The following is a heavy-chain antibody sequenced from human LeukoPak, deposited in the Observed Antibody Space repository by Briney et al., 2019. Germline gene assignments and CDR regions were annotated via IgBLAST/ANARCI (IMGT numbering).Heavy chain of an antibody. CDR2: INWNGGST. CDR3: ARDWFTRLGELSPDRAFDY. Sequence: PGGSLRLSCAASGFTFDDSVMSWVRQAPEKGLEWVSGINWNGGSTGYADSVKGRFTISRDNAKNSLYLQMSSLRAEDTALYYCARDWFTRLGELSPDRAFDYWGQGTLVTVSS. D-gene: IGHD3-16*02. CDR1: GFTFDDSV. J-gene: IGHJ4*02. V-gene: IGHV3-20*04.